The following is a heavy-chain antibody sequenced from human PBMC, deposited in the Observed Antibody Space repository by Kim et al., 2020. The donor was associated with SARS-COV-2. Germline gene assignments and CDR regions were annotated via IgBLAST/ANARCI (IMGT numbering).Heavy chain of an antibody. D-gene: IGHD3-10*01. CDR1: GFTFSSYA. J-gene: IGHJ5*02. V-gene: IGHV3-23*01. CDR2: IGGSGTRT. CDR3: VKHRGAGTYDTYYFDP. Sequence: GGSLRLSCAASGFTFSSYAMTWVRQAPGKGLEWVSSIGGSGTRTHYADSVKGRFTISRVNSRNTLYLQMNSLRAEDTAVYYCVKHRGAGTYDTYYFDPWGQGSLVTVSS.